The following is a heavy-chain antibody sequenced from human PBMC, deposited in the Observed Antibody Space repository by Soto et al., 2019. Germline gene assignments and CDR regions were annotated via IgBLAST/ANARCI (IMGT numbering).Heavy chain of an antibody. CDR2: TFFRSKWHT. CDR3: AVTSNGDYRYYYGMDV. V-gene: IGHV6-1*01. Sequence: SQTLSLTCVISWDTVSSGKAAWNGIRQSPSSGLQWLGRTFFRSKWHTDYAVSLRGRVTITADTSNNQFYLQLESVTPEDTAVYYCAVTSNGDYRYYYGMDVWGQGITVTVSS. D-gene: IGHD3-10*01. J-gene: IGHJ6*02. CDR1: WDTVSSGKAA.